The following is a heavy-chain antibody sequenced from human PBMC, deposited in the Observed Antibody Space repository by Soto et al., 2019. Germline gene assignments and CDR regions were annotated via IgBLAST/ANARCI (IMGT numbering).Heavy chain of an antibody. CDR2: ISYDGSNK. CDR1: GFTFSSYG. D-gene: IGHD3-10*01. Sequence: GGSLRLSCAASGFTFSSYGMHWVRQSPGKGLEWEAVISYDGSNKYYADSVKGRFTISRDNSKNTLYLQMNSLRAEYKAVYYCAKDQGRSLLWFGELFSQDYWGQGTLVTVSS. V-gene: IGHV3-30*18. J-gene: IGHJ4*02. CDR3: AKDQGRSLLWFGELFSQDY.